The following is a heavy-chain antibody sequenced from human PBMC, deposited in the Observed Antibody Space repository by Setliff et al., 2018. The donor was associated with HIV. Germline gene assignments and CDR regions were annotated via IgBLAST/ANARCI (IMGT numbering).Heavy chain of an antibody. CDR3: ATGPLDY. CDR1: GIIFPGAW. CDR2: IKHNSDGGTT. J-gene: IGHJ4*02. V-gene: IGHV3-15*07. Sequence: GESLKISCTTSGIIFPGAWMNWVRRAPGKGLEWVGHIKHNSDGGTTDFAAPVKGGFTIPRDDSKNTVYLQMNSLKIADTGLYYCATGPLDYWGQGTLVTVSS.